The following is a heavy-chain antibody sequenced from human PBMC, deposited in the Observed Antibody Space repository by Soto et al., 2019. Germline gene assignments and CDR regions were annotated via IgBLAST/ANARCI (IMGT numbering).Heavy chain of an antibody. J-gene: IGHJ6*02. CDR3: ARGGPGGYDYHGMDV. V-gene: IGHV3-48*02. CDR1: GFTFSAYS. Sequence: GGSLRLSCAASGFTFSAYSMNWVRQAPGKGLEWVSYISSGSSSIYYADSVRGRFTISRDNVKNSLSLQMNSLKDADTALYYCARGGPGGYDYHGMDVWGQGTTVTVSS. CDR2: ISSGSSSI. D-gene: IGHD2-2*01.